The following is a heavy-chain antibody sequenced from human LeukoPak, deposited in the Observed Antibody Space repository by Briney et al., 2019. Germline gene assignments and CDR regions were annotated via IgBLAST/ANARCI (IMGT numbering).Heavy chain of an antibody. Sequence: SVKVSCKASGGTFSSYAISWVRQAPGQGLEWMGRIIPILGIANYAQKFQGRVTMTEDTSTDTAYMELSSLRSEDTAVYYCATENVTSITMIVVSSRAFDIWGQGTMVTVSS. CDR3: ATENVTSITMIVVSSRAFDI. CDR2: IIPILGIA. J-gene: IGHJ3*02. D-gene: IGHD3-22*01. CDR1: GGTFSSYA. V-gene: IGHV1-69*04.